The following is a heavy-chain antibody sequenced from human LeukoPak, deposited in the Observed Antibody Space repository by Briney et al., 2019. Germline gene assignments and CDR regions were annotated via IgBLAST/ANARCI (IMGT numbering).Heavy chain of an antibody. CDR2: IYFDGNT. J-gene: IGHJ6*02. V-gene: IGHV4-39*01. Sequence: SETLSLTCTVSGGSISSRNYFWGWIRQPPGKGLEWIGTIYFDGNTYYNPSLKSRLTISVDTSKNQFSLNLNSVTAAETAVYYCASAYCGGNCYWAYYYYAMDVWGQGTTVTVS. CDR1: GGSISSRNYF. D-gene: IGHD2-21*02. CDR3: ASAYCGGNCYWAYYYYAMDV.